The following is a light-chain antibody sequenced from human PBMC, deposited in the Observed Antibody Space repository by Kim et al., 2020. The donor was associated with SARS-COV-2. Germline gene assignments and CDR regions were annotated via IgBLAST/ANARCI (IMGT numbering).Light chain of an antibody. J-gene: IGLJ3*02. CDR3: CSSTTTNGV. CDR2: DNN. V-gene: IGLV2-14*03. Sequence: SFLPPPSSVSGSPGQTITISCAGTGSDIGDYNYVSWYQQHPGKAPKLMIYDNNNRPSGVPDRFSGSKSGNTASLLISGLQAEDEADYYCCSSTTTNGVFGGGTQLTGL. CDR1: GSDIGDYNY.